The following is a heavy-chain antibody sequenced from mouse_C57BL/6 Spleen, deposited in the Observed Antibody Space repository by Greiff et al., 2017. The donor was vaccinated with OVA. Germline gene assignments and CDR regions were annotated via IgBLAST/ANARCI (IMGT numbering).Heavy chain of an antibody. V-gene: IGHV2-2*01. CDR3: ARKAAQAFYAMDY. CDR2: IWSGGST. Sequence: VKLMESGPGLVQPSQSLSITCTVSGFSLTSYGVHWVRQSPGKGLEWLGVIWSGGSTDYNAAFISRLSISKDNSKSQVFFKMNSLQADDTAIYYCARKAAQAFYAMDYWGQGTSVTVSS. D-gene: IGHD3-2*02. J-gene: IGHJ4*01. CDR1: GFSLTSYG.